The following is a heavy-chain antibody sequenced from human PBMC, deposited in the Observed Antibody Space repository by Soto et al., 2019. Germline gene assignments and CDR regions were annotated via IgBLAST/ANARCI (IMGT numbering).Heavy chain of an antibody. J-gene: IGHJ4*02. D-gene: IGHD3-16*01. CDR1: GGSISSGDYY. Sequence: SETLSLTCTVSGGSISSGDYYWSWIRQPPGKGLEWIGYIYYSGSTYYNPSLKSRVTISVDTSKNQFSLKLSSVTAADTAVYYCARIYDYVWGPLDYWGQGTLVTVSS. CDR3: ARIYDYVWGPLDY. CDR2: IYYSGST. V-gene: IGHV4-30-4*01.